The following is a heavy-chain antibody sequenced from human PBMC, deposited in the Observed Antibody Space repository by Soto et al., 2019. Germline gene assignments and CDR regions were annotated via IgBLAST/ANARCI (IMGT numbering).Heavy chain of an antibody. CDR2: IYPGDSDT. D-gene: IGHD4-4*01. CDR3: ARFGYSNYEYYYYYHMDV. Sequence: GESLKISCKGSGYSFTSYWIGWVRQMPGKGLEWMGIIYPGDSDTRYSPSFQGQVTISADKSISTAYLQWSSLKASDTAMYYCARFGYSNYEYYYYYHMDVWGKGTTVTVSS. V-gene: IGHV5-51*01. J-gene: IGHJ6*03. CDR1: GYSFTSYW.